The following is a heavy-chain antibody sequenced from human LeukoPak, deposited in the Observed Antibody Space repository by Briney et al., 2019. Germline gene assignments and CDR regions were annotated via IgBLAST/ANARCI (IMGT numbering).Heavy chain of an antibody. Sequence: RPSETLSLTCTVSGGPISSSSYYWGWIRQPPGKGLEWIGTISYSGSTYYNPSLKSRVSISVDTSKNQFSLKLSSVTAADTAVYYCASFRYYGSGPQAIRKDAFDIWGQGTMVTVSS. CDR2: ISYSGST. J-gene: IGHJ3*02. V-gene: IGHV4-39*07. CDR3: ASFRYYGSGPQAIRKDAFDI. CDR1: GGPISSSSYY. D-gene: IGHD3-10*01.